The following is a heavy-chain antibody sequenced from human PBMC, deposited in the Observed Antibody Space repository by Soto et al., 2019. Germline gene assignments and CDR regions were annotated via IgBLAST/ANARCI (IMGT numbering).Heavy chain of an antibody. V-gene: IGHV3-15*07. CDR2: IKSKTDGGTT. Sequence: GGSLRLSCAGSGCTFSNAWMNWVRQAQGKGLEWVGRIKSKTDGGTTDYVAPVKGRFTISRDDSKNTLYLQMNSLRTEDTAVYYCATDPVTMIVVVPSSGWGQGTLVTVSS. CDR3: ATDPVTMIVVVPSSG. CDR1: GCTFSNAW. J-gene: IGHJ4*02. D-gene: IGHD3-22*01.